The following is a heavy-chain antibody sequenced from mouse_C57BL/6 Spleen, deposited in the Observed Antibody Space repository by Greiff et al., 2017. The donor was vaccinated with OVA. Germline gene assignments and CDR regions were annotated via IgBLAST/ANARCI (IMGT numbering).Heavy chain of an antibody. Sequence: EVQLQQSGPELVKPGASVKISCKASGYTFTDYYMNWVKQSHGKSLEWIGDINPNNGGHSYHQKFKGKATLTVDKSSSTAYMALRSLTSEDSAVYYCASEVDYGNYLPFAYWGQGTLVTVSA. CDR3: ASEVDYGNYLPFAY. CDR2: INPNNGGH. CDR1: GYTFTDYY. J-gene: IGHJ3*01. V-gene: IGHV1-26*01. D-gene: IGHD2-1*01.